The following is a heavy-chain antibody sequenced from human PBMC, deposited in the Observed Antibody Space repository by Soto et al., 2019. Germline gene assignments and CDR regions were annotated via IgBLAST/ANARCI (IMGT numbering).Heavy chain of an antibody. D-gene: IGHD1-26*01. CDR3: ARAGKGGSHFYGMDV. CDR2: FYPGDSET. V-gene: IGHV5-51*01. CDR1: GYSFGTYW. Sequence: GESLKISCMGSGYSFGTYWIAWVRQMPGKGLECMGIFYPGDSETTYSPSFQGQVTSSADKSISTAYLQWSSLKASDTAMYYCARAGKGGSHFYGMDVWGQGTTVTVSS. J-gene: IGHJ6*02.